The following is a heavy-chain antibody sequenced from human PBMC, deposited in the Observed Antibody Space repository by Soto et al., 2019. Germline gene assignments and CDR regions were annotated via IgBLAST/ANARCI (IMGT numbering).Heavy chain of an antibody. CDR1: GGTFSSYA. Sequence: SVKVSCKASGGTFSSYAISWVRQAPGQGLEWMGGIIPIFGTANYAQKFQGRVTITADESTSTAYMELSSLRSEDTAVYYCAREIGPAAKWGSYYYDGMDVWSQGTTVTVSS. J-gene: IGHJ6*02. CDR2: IIPIFGTA. V-gene: IGHV1-69*13. CDR3: AREIGPAAKWGSYYYDGMDV. D-gene: IGHD2-2*01.